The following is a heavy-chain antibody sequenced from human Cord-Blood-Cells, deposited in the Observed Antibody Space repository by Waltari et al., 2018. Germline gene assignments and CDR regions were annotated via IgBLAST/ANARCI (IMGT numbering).Heavy chain of an antibody. CDR3: ARDPIRYCSGGSCYPYEFDY. J-gene: IGHJ4*02. V-gene: IGHV4-34*01. CDR2: INHSGST. Sequence: QVQLQQWGAGLLKPSETLSLTCAVYGGSFSGYYWSWIRQPPGKGLEWIGEINHSGSTNYNPSLKSRVTISVDTSKNQFSLKLSSVTAADTAVYYCARDPIRYCSGGSCYPYEFDYWGQGTLVTVSS. D-gene: IGHD2-15*01. CDR1: GGSFSGYY.